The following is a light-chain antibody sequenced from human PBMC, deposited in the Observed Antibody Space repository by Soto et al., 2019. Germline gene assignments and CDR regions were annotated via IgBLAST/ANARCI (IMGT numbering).Light chain of an antibody. Sequence: IRMTQSPSTLSASVGDRVTITCRASQGISNYLAWYQQKPGKVPKLLIYAASTLQSGVPSRFSGSGSGTDFTLTISSLQSEDFAVFYCQHYDSLPITFGQGTRLEI. CDR2: AAS. V-gene: IGKV1-27*01. J-gene: IGKJ5*01. CDR3: QHYDSLPIT. CDR1: QGISNY.